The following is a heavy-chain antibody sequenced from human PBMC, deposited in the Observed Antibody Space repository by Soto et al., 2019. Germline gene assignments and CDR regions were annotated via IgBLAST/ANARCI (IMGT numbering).Heavy chain of an antibody. D-gene: IGHD2-15*01. Sequence: QVQLVQSGAEVKKPGSSVKVSCKASGGTFSSYAISWVRQAPGQGLEWMGGIIPIFGTANYAQKFQGRVTITADESTSTAYMELSSLRSEDTAVYYCARRGGTHTEGYYYGMDVWGQGTTVTVSS. J-gene: IGHJ6*02. CDR1: GGTFSSYA. CDR2: IIPIFGTA. CDR3: ARRGGTHTEGYYYGMDV. V-gene: IGHV1-69*01.